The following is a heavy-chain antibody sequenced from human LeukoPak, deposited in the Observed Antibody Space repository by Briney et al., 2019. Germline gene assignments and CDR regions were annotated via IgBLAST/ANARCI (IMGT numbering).Heavy chain of an antibody. Sequence: KPSETLSLTCSVSGDSISGYSRSWIRQPPGKEMEWIGHMYISGSTSYNPYLRSQLTMSLDTSKSQFSLRLSSVTAADTAVYYCARMTAGGLHWGYLDKWGLGTLVAVSS. V-gene: IGHV4-4*07. CDR3: ARMTAGGLHWGYLDK. CDR2: MYISGST. J-gene: IGHJ4*02. CDR1: GDSISGYS. D-gene: IGHD7-27*01.